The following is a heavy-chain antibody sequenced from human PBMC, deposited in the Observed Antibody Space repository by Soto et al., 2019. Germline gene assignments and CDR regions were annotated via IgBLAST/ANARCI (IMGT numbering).Heavy chain of an antibody. Sequence: GGSLRLSCAASGFKFSDSAIHWVRQASGKGLEWVGHTGRKANTYAAAYAASVKGRFTISRDDSKNTAFLQMNSLRTEDTAVYFCTRQWLEVSPFDYWGKGMLVTVS. CDR1: GFKFSDSA. D-gene: IGHD6-19*01. V-gene: IGHV3-73*01. CDR3: TRQWLEVSPFDY. J-gene: IGHJ4*02. CDR2: TGRKANTYAA.